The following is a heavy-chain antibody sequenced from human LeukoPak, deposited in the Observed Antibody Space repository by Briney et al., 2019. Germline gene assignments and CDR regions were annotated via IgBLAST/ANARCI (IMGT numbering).Heavy chain of an antibody. J-gene: IGHJ3*01. V-gene: IGHV3-74*01. D-gene: IGHD2-21*02. CDR3: ARVGSNCGGDCYPYAFDV. CDR1: GFIFSNYW. CDR2: INSDDSST. Sequence: SGGSLRLSCAASGFIFSNYWMYWVRKAPRRGLVRVSHINSDDSSTTYADSVKGRFTTFRDNATNMLYLEMDSLSAEDTAVYYCARVGSNCGGDCYPYAFDVWGQGTVVTVSS.